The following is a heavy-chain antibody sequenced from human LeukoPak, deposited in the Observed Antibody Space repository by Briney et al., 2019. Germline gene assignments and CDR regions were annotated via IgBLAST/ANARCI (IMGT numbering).Heavy chain of an antibody. CDR2: IYYSGST. CDR3: ARGVSYYDSSGYYNEYFQH. Sequence: PSETLSLTCTVSGGSISSYYWSWIRQPPGKGLEWIGYIYYSGSTNYNPSLKSRVTISVDTSKNQFSLRLSSVTAADTAVYYCARGVSYYDSSGYYNEYFQHWGQGTLVTVSS. CDR1: GGSISSYY. J-gene: IGHJ1*01. V-gene: IGHV4-59*08. D-gene: IGHD3-22*01.